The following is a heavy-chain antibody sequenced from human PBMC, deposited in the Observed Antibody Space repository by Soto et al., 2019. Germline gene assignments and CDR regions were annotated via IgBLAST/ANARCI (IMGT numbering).Heavy chain of an antibody. D-gene: IGHD2-2*01. J-gene: IGHJ5*02. Sequence: QITLKESGPTLVKPTQTLTLTCTFSGFSLSTSGVGVGWIRQPPGKALEWLALIYWDDDKRYSPSLKSRLTITKDTSKNQVVLTMTNIDPVDTATYYCAHTPPDIVLVPAATQNWFDPWGQGTLVTVSS. V-gene: IGHV2-5*02. CDR1: GFSLSTSGVG. CDR3: AHTPPDIVLVPAATQNWFDP. CDR2: IYWDDDK.